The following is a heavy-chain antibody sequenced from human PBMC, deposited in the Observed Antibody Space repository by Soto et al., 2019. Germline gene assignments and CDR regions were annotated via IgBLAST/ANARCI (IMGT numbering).Heavy chain of an antibody. D-gene: IGHD2-21*02. CDR2: IIPIFGTA. J-gene: IGHJ6*02. CDR3: ARVNCGGGCPHYYYYYGMDV. Sequence: QVQLVQSGAEVKKPGSSVKVSCKASGGTFSSYAISWVRQAPGQGLEWMGGIIPIFGTANYAQKLQGRVTITGVESKSTAYMELSSMRSEDTAVYYCARVNCGGGCPHYYYYYGMDVWGQGTTVTVSS. CDR1: GGTFSSYA. V-gene: IGHV1-69*01.